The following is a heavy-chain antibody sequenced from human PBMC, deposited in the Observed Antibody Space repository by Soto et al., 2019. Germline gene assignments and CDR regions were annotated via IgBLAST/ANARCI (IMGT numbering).Heavy chain of an antibody. V-gene: IGHV4-39*01. D-gene: IGHD3-9*01. CDR3: ARRSTISRGFDY. J-gene: IGHJ4*02. Sequence: SETLSLTCTVSGGSIISNNHYWGWIRQPPGKGLEWIGNIYYSCTTYYNPSLKCRVSMSVDTSKGQFSLKLSSMTVADTAVYFCARRSTISRGFDYWGQGTLVTVSS. CDR1: GGSIISNNHY. CDR2: IYYSCTT.